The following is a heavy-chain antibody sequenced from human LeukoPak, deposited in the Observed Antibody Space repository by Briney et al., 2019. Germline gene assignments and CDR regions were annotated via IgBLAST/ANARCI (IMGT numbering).Heavy chain of an antibody. D-gene: IGHD3-22*01. J-gene: IGHJ6*03. Sequence: ASVKVSCKASGYTFTSYGISWVRQAPGQGLEWMGWISAYNGNTNYAQKLQGRVTMTTDTSTSTAYMELRSLRSDDTAVYYCARVIGYDSSGPYYYYYMDVWGKGTTVTVSS. CDR3: ARVIGYDSSGPYYYYYMDV. CDR2: ISAYNGNT. CDR1: GYTFTSYG. V-gene: IGHV1-18*01.